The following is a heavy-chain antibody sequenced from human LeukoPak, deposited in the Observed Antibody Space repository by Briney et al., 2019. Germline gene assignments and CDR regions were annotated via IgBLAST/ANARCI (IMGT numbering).Heavy chain of an antibody. CDR3: AKRREITSLDYYYMDV. CDR1: GFTFSNYG. CDR2: IRYDGGNK. Sequence: GGSLRLSCAASGFTFSNYGMHWVRQAPGKGLEWVAAIRYDGGNKHYADSVKGRFTISRDNSKDTLYLQMNSLRAGDTAVYYCAKRREITSLDYYYMDVWGKGTTVTVSS. J-gene: IGHJ6*03. D-gene: IGHD2-2*01. V-gene: IGHV3-30*02.